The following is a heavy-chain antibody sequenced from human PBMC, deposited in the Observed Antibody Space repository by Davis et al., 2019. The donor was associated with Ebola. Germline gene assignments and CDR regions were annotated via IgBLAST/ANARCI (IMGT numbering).Heavy chain of an antibody. J-gene: IGHJ6*04. D-gene: IGHD6-19*01. CDR2: ISYDGSNK. CDR1: GFTFSSYG. Sequence: GGSLRLSCAASGFTFSSYGMHWVRQAPGKGLEWVAVISYDGSNKYYADSVKGRFTISRDNSKNTLYLQMNSLRAEDTAVYYCAKDGGGAVAGYYYYYGMDVWGKGTTVTVSS. V-gene: IGHV3-30*18. CDR3: AKDGGGAVAGYYYYYGMDV.